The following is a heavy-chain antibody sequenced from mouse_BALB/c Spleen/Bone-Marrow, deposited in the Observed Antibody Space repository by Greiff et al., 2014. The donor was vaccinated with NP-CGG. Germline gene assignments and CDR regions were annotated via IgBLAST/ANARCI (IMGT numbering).Heavy chain of an antibody. CDR2: INPVSGGT. J-gene: IGHJ1*01. Sequence: QVQLQQSGAELVRPGTSVKVSCKASGYAFTNYLIEWVKQRPGQGLEWIGVINPVSGGTNYNEKFKGKATLTADKSSSTAYMQLSSLTSDDSAVYFCARELGRRYFDVWGAGTTVTVSS. V-gene: IGHV1-54*01. CDR1: GYAFTNYL. CDR3: ARELGRRYFDV. D-gene: IGHD4-1*01.